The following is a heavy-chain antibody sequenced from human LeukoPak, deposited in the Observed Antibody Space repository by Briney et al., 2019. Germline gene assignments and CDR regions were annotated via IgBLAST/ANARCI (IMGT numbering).Heavy chain of an antibody. CDR1: GYTFTSYD. CDR2: MNPNSGNT. V-gene: IGHV1-8*01. Sequence: ASVKVSCKASGYTFTSYDINWVRQATGQGLEWMGWMNPNSGNTGYAQKFQGRVTMTRNTSISTAYMELSSLRSEDTAVYYCARATITMVRGARGYWFDPWGQGTLVTVSS. CDR3: ARATITMVRGARGYWFDP. J-gene: IGHJ5*02. D-gene: IGHD3-10*01.